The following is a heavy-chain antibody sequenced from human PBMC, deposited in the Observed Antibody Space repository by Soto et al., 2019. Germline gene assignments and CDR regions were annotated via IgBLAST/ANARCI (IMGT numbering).Heavy chain of an antibody. V-gene: IGHV1-8*01. CDR2: MNPNSGNT. Sequence: QVQLVQSGAEVKKPGASVKVSCKASGYTFTSYDINWVRQATGQGLEWRGWMNPNSGNTGYAQKFQGRVTMTRNTSISTAYMELSSLRSEDPAVYYCAREHSSSWRFDYWGQGTLVTVSS. CDR3: AREHSSSWRFDY. D-gene: IGHD6-13*01. J-gene: IGHJ4*02. CDR1: GYTFTSYD.